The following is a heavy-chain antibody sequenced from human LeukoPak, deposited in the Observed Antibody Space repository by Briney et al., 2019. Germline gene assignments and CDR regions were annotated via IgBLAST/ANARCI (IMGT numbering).Heavy chain of an antibody. V-gene: IGHV4-39*01. Sequence: SETLSLTCTVSGGSISSSSYYWGWIRQPPGKGLEWIGSIYYSGSTYYNPSLKSRVTISVDTSKNQFSLKLSSVTAADTAVYYCASTHIHGGAFDIWGQGTVVTVSS. D-gene: IGHD2-21*01. CDR2: IYYSGST. J-gene: IGHJ3*02. CDR1: GGSISSSSYY. CDR3: ASTHIHGGAFDI.